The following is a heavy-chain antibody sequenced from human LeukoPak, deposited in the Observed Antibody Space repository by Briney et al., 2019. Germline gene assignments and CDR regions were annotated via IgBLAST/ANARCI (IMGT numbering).Heavy chain of an antibody. Sequence: SGGSLRLSCAVSGFTFTSYAMSWVRQAPGKGLEWVSTISGGGGSTNYADSVKARFTISRDNSKSTLYLQMNSLRAEDTAVYYCARVGYRRDGYSEFYYYGMDVWGQGTTVTVSS. CDR3: ARVGYRRDGYSEFYYYGMDV. CDR2: ISGGGGST. D-gene: IGHD5-24*01. V-gene: IGHV3-23*01. CDR1: GFTFTSYA. J-gene: IGHJ6*02.